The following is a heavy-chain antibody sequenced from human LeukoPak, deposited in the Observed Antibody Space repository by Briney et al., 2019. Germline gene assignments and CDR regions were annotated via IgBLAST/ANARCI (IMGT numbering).Heavy chain of an antibody. V-gene: IGHV3-9*01. CDR2: ISWNSGSI. Sequence: GGSLRLSCAASGFTFSSYAMSWVRQAPGKGLEWVSGISWNSGSIDYADSVKGRFTISRDNAKNSLYLQMNSLRAEDTALYYCAKVLHYGSGSFRAFDYWGQGTLVTVSS. J-gene: IGHJ4*02. CDR3: AKVLHYGSGSFRAFDY. D-gene: IGHD3-10*01. CDR1: GFTFSSYA.